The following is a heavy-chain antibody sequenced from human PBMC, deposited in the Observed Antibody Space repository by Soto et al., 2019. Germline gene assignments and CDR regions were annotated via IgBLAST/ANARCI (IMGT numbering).Heavy chain of an antibody. J-gene: IGHJ4*02. CDR2: IHYSGST. D-gene: IGHD2-8*01. V-gene: IGHV4-39*01. Sequence: KPSETLSLTCTVSGDSIGTTHSYWAWIRQSPRKGLEWIGNIHYSGSTYYMPSLRSRVTLSVDTSKNQFSLRLTSVTAEDTAVYYCARHEGNGNVWPLDYWGQGILVTVSS. CDR3: ARHEGNGNVWPLDY. CDR1: GDSIGTTHSY.